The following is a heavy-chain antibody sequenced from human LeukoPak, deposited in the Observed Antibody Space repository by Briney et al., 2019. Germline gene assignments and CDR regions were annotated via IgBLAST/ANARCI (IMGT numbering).Heavy chain of an antibody. J-gene: IGHJ4*02. D-gene: IGHD1-14*01. Sequence: GGSLRLSCEASGFTFSSYAMSWVRQAPGKGLEWVSGISGSGGSTYYADSVKGRFTISRDNSKNTLYLQMNSLRAEDTAVHYLAKGNAGTRTPFDYWGQGTLVTVSS. CDR1: GFTFSSYA. CDR2: ISGSGGST. CDR3: AKGNAGTRTPFDY. V-gene: IGHV3-23*01.